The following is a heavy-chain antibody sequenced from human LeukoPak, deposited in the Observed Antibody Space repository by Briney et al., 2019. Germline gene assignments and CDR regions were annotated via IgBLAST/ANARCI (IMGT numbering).Heavy chain of an antibody. V-gene: IGHV1-69*13. CDR1: GGSFSVYS. Sequence: SVKVSCKASGGSFSVYSINWVRQAPRQGLEWVGGIIPIFGRGKYAQDFQGRVTITADESTSTVYMELSSLRYEDTAMYYCAKVGLVDSSGLPDYWGQGTLVTVSS. D-gene: IGHD6-6*01. CDR3: AKVGLVDSSGLPDY. J-gene: IGHJ4*02. CDR2: IIPIFGRG.